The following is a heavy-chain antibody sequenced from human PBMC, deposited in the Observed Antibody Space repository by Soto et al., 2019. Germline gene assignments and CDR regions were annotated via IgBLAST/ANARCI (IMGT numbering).Heavy chain of an antibody. V-gene: IGHV3-23*01. D-gene: IGHD3-10*01. CDR3: AKSLGDLSVRDALDI. CDR2: ISGSGGST. Sequence: GASLKISCAASGFTFSSYAMSWVRQAPGKGLEWVSAISGSGGSTYYADSVKGRFTISRDNSKNTLYLQMNSLRAEDTAVYYCAKSLGDLSVRDALDIWGQGTMVTVSS. CDR1: GFTFSSYA. J-gene: IGHJ3*02.